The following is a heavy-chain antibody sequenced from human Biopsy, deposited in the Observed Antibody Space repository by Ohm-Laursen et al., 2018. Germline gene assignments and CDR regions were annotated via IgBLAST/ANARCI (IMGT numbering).Heavy chain of an antibody. CDR3: ARDDDTTGHYMIINH. CDR2: MWSDGINK. V-gene: IGHV3-33*08. CDR1: GFTFRTYG. Sequence: SLRLSCTASGFTFRTYGMHWVRQAPGKGLQWVAVMWSDGINKNYADSVKGRFTVSRDNSNNVLYLQMSSLRDEDSAVYYCARDDDTTGHYMIINHGGQGTRVTVSS. D-gene: IGHD3-9*01. J-gene: IGHJ4*02.